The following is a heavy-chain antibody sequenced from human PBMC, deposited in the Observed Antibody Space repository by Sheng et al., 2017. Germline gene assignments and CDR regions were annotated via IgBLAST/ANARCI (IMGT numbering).Heavy chain of an antibody. CDR3: ARGYTYYDILTGYYPGAFDI. J-gene: IGHJ3*02. CDR2: MNPNSGNT. Sequence: QVQLVQSGAEVKKPGASVKVSCKASGYTFTSYDINWVRQATGQGLEWMGWMNPNSGNTGYAQKFQGRVTITRNTSISTAYMELSSLRSEDTAVYYCARGYTYYDILTGYYPGAFDIWGQGTMVTVSS. CDR1: GYTFTSYD. D-gene: IGHD3-9*01. V-gene: IGHV1-8*03.